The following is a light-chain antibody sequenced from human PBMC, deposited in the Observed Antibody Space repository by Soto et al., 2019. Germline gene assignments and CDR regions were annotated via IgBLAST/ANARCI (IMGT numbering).Light chain of an antibody. V-gene: IGKV1-5*01. CDR3: QQYHDYSPWT. CDR2: DAS. CDR1: QSISKW. J-gene: IGKJ1*01. Sequence: DIQMTQSPSTLSASLGDRVTITCRASQSISKWLAWYQQKPGKAPNLLIYDASNLESGVPSRFSGSGSGTEFTLTISSLQPDDFATYYCQQYHDYSPWTFGQGTKVEIK.